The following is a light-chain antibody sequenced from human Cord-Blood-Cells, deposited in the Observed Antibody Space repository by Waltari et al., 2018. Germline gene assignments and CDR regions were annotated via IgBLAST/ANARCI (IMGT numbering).Light chain of an antibody. CDR3: CSYAGSYTYV. CDR1: SSDVGGYNY. J-gene: IGLJ1*01. Sequence: QSALTQPRSVSRSPGQSVTISCTGTSSDVGGYNYVSWYQQHPGKAPKLMIYDVSKRPAGVPDRFSGSKSGNTASLTSSGLQAEDEADYYCCSYAGSYTYVFGTGTKVTVL. CDR2: DVS. V-gene: IGLV2-11*01.